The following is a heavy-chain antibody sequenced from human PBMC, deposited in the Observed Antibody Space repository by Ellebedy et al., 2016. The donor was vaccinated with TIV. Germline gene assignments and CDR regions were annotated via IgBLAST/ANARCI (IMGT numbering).Heavy chain of an antibody. V-gene: IGHV4-34*01. Sequence: SETLSLXCAVYGGSFSGYSWSWIRQPPGRGLEWIGEISHNGNTNYKPSLKSRVTISVDTSRNQFTLSLTSVTAADTAVYYCGRVRPINLLYSSSSYWFGPWGQGTLVTVSS. D-gene: IGHD6-6*01. CDR1: GGSFSGYS. CDR2: ISHNGNT. J-gene: IGHJ5*02. CDR3: GRVRPINLLYSSSSYWFGP.